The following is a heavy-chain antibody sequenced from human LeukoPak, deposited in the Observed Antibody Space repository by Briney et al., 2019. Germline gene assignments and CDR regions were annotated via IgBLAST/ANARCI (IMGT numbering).Heavy chain of an antibody. V-gene: IGHV1-8*02. CDR1: GYTFTGYY. CDR3: ASGITIFGVVIIE. Sequence: GASVKVSCKASGYTFTGYYMHWVRQAPGQGLEWMGWMNPNGGNTGYAQKFQGRVTMTRNTSISTAYMELSSLRSEDTAVYYCASGITIFGVVIIEWGQGTLVTVSS. J-gene: IGHJ4*02. CDR2: MNPNGGNT. D-gene: IGHD3-3*01.